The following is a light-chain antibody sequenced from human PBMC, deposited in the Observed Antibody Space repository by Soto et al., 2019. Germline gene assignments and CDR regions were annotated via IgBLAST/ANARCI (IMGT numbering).Light chain of an antibody. Sequence: EIVMTQSPATLSVSPGEGATLSCRASQSVRSNLAWYQQKPGQAPRLLIYGASTRATGTPARFSGTESGTEFTLTISSLQSEDFAVYYCQQYDNRPPWTFGQGTRVEIK. CDR2: GAS. CDR3: QQYDNRPPWT. J-gene: IGKJ1*01. CDR1: QSVRSN. V-gene: IGKV3-15*01.